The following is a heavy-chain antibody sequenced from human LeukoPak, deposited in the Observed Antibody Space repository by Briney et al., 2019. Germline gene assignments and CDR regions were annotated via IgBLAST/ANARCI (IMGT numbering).Heavy chain of an antibody. CDR1: GFTFSDSY. D-gene: IGHD3-16*02. J-gene: IGHJ4*02. CDR2: ITNTGNSM. CDR3: ARDNRANDYVWGSYRFFYSRGGYYFDY. Sequence: PGGSLRLSCAASGFTFSDSYMTWIRQASGKGLEWVSYITNTGNSMEYVDSVKGRFTTSRDNSKNSLYPQMNSLRAEDTAVYYCARDNRANDYVWGSYRFFYSRGGYYFDYWGQGTLVTVSS. V-gene: IGHV3-11*04.